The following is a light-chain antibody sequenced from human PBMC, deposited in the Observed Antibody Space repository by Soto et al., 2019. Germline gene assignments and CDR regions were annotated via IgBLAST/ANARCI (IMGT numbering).Light chain of an antibody. CDR3: QQDNNWPWT. V-gene: IGKV3-15*01. Sequence: EIVLTQSPAALSLSPGERATLSCRASQSGSSNLAWHHQKPGQSPRLLLYGASIRATGIPDRFSGNVSGTEVTLTISSLQSEDFAVYSCQQDNNWPWTFGQGTKVEIK. J-gene: IGKJ1*01. CDR2: GAS. CDR1: QSGSSN.